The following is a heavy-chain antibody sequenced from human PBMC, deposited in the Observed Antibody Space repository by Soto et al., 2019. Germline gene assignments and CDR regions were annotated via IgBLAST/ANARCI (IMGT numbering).Heavy chain of an antibody. Sequence: EVQLVESGGGLVKPGGSLRLSCAASGFTFSSYSMNWVRQAPGKGLEWVSSISSSSSYIYYADSVKGRFTISRENAKNSLYLQMNSLRAEDTAVYYCARDLIDGSGTPWFDYWGQGTLVTVSS. V-gene: IGHV3-21*01. J-gene: IGHJ4*02. CDR3: ARDLIDGSGTPWFDY. D-gene: IGHD3-10*01. CDR2: ISSSSSYI. CDR1: GFTFSSYS.